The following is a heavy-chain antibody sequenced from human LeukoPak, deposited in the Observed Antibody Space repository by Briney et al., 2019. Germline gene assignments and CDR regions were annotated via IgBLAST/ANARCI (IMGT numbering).Heavy chain of an antibody. CDR1: GGSISSYY. V-gene: IGHV4-59*01. CDR3: ARRVKLLWWYFDY. D-gene: IGHD3-10*01. J-gene: IGHJ4*02. CDR2: IYYSGST. Sequence: SETLSLTCTVSGGSISSYYWSWIRQPPGKGLEWIGYIYYSGSTNYNPSLKSRVTISVDTSKNQFSLKLSSVTAADTAVYYCARRVKLLWWYFDYWGQGTLVTVSS.